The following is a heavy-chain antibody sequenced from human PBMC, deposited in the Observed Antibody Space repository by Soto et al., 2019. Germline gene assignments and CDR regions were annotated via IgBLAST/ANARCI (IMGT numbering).Heavy chain of an antibody. V-gene: IGHV1-3*01. CDR1: GYTCTSYA. J-gene: IGHJ5*02. CDR2: INAGNGNT. CDR3: ARPSYCGGDCYNWFDP. Sequence: QVQLVQSGAEVKKPGASVKVSCKASGYTCTSYAMHWVRQAPGQRLEWMGWINAGNGNTKYSQKFQGRVTITRDTSASTAYMELNSLRSEDTAVYYCARPSYCGGDCYNWFDPWGQGTLVTVSS. D-gene: IGHD2-21*02.